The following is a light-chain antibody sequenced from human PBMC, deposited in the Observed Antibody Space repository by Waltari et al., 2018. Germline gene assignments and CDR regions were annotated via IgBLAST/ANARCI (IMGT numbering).Light chain of an antibody. J-gene: IGLJ3*02. CDR2: RSN. Sequence: QAGLTQPPSVYKDLRQTATLTCTGNNHHVRNAAAAWLLHHQGHPPKLLSYRSNNRPAGISERFSASRSGNTASLTITGLQPEDEADYYCSAWDSSLSAWVFGGGTKLTVL. V-gene: IGLV10-54*04. CDR3: SAWDSSLSAWV. CDR1: NHHVRNAA.